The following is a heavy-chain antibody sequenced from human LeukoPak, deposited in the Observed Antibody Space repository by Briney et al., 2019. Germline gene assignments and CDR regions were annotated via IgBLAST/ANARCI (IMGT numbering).Heavy chain of an antibody. V-gene: IGHV1-24*01. Sequence: ASVKVSCKVSGYTLTELSMHWVRQAPGKGLEWMGGFDPEDGETIHAQKFQGRVTMTEDTSTDTAYMELSSLRSEDTAVYYCATGGRFSQYFDYWGQGTLVTVSS. CDR1: GYTLTELS. CDR3: ATGGRFSQYFDY. CDR2: FDPEDGET. J-gene: IGHJ4*02.